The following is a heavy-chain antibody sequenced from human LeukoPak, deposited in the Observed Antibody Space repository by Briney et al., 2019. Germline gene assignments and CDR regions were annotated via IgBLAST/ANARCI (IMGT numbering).Heavy chain of an antibody. Sequence: PLETLSLTCTVSGGSISSSSYYWGWIRQPPGKGLEWIGSIYYSGSTYYNPSLKSRVTMSLDTSKSQFSLRLSSVTAADTAVYFCARHPFATPFDYWGPGTLVTVSS. CDR1: GGSISSSSYY. V-gene: IGHV4-39*01. D-gene: IGHD2-15*01. J-gene: IGHJ4*02. CDR3: ARHPFATPFDY. CDR2: IYYSGST.